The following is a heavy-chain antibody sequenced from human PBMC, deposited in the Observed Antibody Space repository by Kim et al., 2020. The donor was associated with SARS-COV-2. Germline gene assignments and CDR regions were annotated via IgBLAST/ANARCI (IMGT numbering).Heavy chain of an antibody. D-gene: IGHD2-21*02. CDR3: AKKGDCEVLRNVVDD. CDR1: GFTFSIYG. V-gene: IGHV3-30*18. CDR2: ISYDGSNE. J-gene: IGHJ6*02. Sequence: GGSLRLSCAASGFTFSIYGMHWVRQAPGRGLEWVAVISYDGSNEYYADSVKGRFTISRDNSKNTLYLQMNSLRAEDTAVYYCAKKGDCEVLRNVVDDGG.